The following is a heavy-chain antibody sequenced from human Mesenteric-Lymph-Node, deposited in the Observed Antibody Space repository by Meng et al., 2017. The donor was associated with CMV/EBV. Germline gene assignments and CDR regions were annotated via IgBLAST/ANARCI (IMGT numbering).Heavy chain of an antibody. J-gene: IGHJ4*02. Sequence: SVKVSCKASGYTFTSYDINWVRQATGQGLEWMGGIIPIFGTANYAQKFQGRVTITTDESTSTAYMELSSLRSEDTAVYYCARSVEWGGYFDYWGQGTLVTVSS. D-gene: IGHD3-3*01. CDR3: ARSVEWGGYFDY. CDR1: GYTFTSYD. CDR2: IIPIFGTA. V-gene: IGHV1-69*05.